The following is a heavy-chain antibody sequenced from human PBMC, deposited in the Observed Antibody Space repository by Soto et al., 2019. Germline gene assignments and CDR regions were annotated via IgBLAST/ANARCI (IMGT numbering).Heavy chain of an antibody. V-gene: IGHV1-3*01. Sequence: QVQLVQSGAEVKKPGASVKVSCKASGYTFTSYAMHWVRQAPGQRLEWMGWIYAGNGNTKYSQKFQGRVTITRDTSASTAYMELGSLRSEDTAVYYCARDAYSSSKEFDYWGQGTLVTVSS. CDR3: ARDAYSSSKEFDY. D-gene: IGHD6-13*01. CDR1: GYTFTSYA. J-gene: IGHJ4*02. CDR2: IYAGNGNT.